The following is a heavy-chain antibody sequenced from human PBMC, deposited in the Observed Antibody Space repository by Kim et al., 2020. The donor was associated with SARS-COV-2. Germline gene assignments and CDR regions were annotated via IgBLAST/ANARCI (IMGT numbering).Heavy chain of an antibody. V-gene: IGHV1-2*02. J-gene: IGHJ3*01. CDR1: GYTFIGYY. D-gene: IGHD3-10*01. CDR3: ARERDHYYGSGTNAFAL. CDR2: INPNSGGT. Sequence: ASVKVSCKASGYTFIGYYMHWVRQAPGQGLEWMGWINPNSGGTNYAQKFQGRVTMTRDTSISTAYMELSRLRSDDTAVYYCARERDHYYGSGTNAFALWGQGTMVTVSS.